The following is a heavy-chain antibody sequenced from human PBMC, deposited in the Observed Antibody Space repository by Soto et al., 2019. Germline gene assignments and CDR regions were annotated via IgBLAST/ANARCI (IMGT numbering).Heavy chain of an antibody. Sequence: QVQLQESGPGLVKPSETLSLTCTVSGDSINAYYWSWIRQPPGRGLEWIGYSYYSGSTNYNPSLKSRVTISVDRSKNQFSLNLSSVTAADTAVYFCARQPPGYYMDVWGKGTTVTVSS. CDR3: ARQPPGYYMDV. V-gene: IGHV4-59*08. CDR1: GDSINAYY. CDR2: SYYSGST. J-gene: IGHJ6*03.